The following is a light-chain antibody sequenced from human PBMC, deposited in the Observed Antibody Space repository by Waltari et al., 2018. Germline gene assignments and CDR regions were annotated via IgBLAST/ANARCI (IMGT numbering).Light chain of an antibody. V-gene: IGKV4-1*01. J-gene: IGKJ1*01. CDR1: QSVLYSSNNKNY. Sequence: DIVMTHSPDSLAVSLGERAIINCKSSQSVLYSSNNKNYLAWYQQKPGQPPKLVIYWASTRELGVPDRFSGSGSGTDFTLTINSLQAEDVAVYYCQQYVVIPWTFGQGTKVEVK. CDR2: WAS. CDR3: QQYVVIPWT.